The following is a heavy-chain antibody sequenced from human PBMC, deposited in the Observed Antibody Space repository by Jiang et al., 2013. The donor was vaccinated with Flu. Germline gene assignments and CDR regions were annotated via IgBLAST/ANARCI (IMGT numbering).Heavy chain of an antibody. D-gene: IGHD1-26*01. CDR3: AKPNSYSGSYVY. Sequence: VSGGSISSSSYYWGWIRQPPGKGLEWIGSIYYSGSTYYNPSLKSRVTISVDTSKNQFSLKLSSVTAADTAVYYCAKPNSYSGSYVYWGQGTLVTVSS. J-gene: IGHJ4*02. V-gene: IGHV4-39*01. CDR2: IYYSGST. CDR1: GGSISSSSYY.